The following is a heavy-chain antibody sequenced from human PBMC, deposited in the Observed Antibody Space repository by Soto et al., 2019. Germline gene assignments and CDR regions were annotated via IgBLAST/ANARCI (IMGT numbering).Heavy chain of an antibody. J-gene: IGHJ4*02. CDR1: GFTFSSYT. D-gene: IGHD4-17*01. Sequence: GASLKVSCKSSGFTFSSYTIICVRHAPGQGLELMGRIIPILGIANYAQKFQGRVTITADKSTSTAYMELSSLRSEDTAVYYCARSYGDYWDFDYWGQGTLVTVSS. CDR2: IIPILGIA. CDR3: ARSYGDYWDFDY. V-gene: IGHV1-69*02.